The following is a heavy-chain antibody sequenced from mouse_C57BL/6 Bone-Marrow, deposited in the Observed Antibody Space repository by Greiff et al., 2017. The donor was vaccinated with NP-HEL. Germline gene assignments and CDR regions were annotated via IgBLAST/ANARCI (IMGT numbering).Heavy chain of an antibody. J-gene: IGHJ3*01. Sequence: EVQLQQSGPELVKPGASVKIPCKASGYTFTDYNMDWVKQSHGKSLEWIGDINPNNGGTIYNQKFKDKATLTADKSSSTAYMQLSSLTYEDSAVYYCARTPWFAYWGQGTLVTVSA. CDR2: INPNNGGT. CDR1: GYTFTDYN. V-gene: IGHV1-18*01. CDR3: ARTPWFAY.